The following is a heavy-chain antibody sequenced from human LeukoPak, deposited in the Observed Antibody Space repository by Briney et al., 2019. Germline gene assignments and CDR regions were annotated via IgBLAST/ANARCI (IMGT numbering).Heavy chain of an antibody. Sequence: ASVKVSCKASGYTFTSYDINWVQQATGQGLEWMGWMNPNSGNTGYAQKFQGRVTMTRNTSIGTAYMELSSLRSEDTAVYYCARALVVAATPGYWFDPWGQGTLVTVSS. J-gene: IGHJ5*02. CDR1: GYTFTSYD. D-gene: IGHD2-15*01. V-gene: IGHV1-8*01. CDR3: ARALVVAATPGYWFDP. CDR2: MNPNSGNT.